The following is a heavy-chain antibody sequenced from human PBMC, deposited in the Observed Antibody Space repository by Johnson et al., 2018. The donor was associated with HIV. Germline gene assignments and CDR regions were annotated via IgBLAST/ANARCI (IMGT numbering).Heavy chain of an antibody. CDR2: IYSGGNT. V-gene: IGHV3-66*01. D-gene: IGHD1-26*01. Sequence: VQLVESGGGLVQPGGSLRLSCAASAVSGFSVSSNYMSWVRQAPGKGLEWVSVIYSGGNTYYADSVKGRFTISRDNSKNTLYLQMNSLRAEDTAVYYCAKDSIEWELRAFDIWGQGTMVTVSS. J-gene: IGHJ3*02. CDR3: AKDSIEWELRAFDI. CDR1: AVSGFSVSSNY.